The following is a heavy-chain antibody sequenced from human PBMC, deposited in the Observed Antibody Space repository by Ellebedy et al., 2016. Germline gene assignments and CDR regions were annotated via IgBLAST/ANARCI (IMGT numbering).Heavy chain of an antibody. J-gene: IGHJ6*02. D-gene: IGHD4-17*01. CDR3: TTDLLTTVTWGVFGYYYGMDV. CDR2: IKSKTAGGTT. CDR1: GLTLTNFA. Sequence: GESLKISCAASGLTLTNFAMSWVRQAPGKGLEWVGRIKSKTAGGTTDYSAPVKGRFTISRDDSKNTLYLQMNSLKTEDTAVYYCTTDLLTTVTWGVFGYYYGMDVWGQGTTVTVSS. V-gene: IGHV3-15*01.